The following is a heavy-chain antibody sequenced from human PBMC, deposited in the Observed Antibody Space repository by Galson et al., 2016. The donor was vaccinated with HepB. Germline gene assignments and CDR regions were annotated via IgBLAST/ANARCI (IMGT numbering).Heavy chain of an antibody. D-gene: IGHD1-1*01. CDR1: GFTFSSYA. Sequence: SLRLSCAASGFTFSSYAMTWVRQAPGKGLEWVSAIGGSGGSTYYADSVKGRFTISRDNSKNTLYLQMKSLRAEDTAIYYCARERTKLEFDPWGQGTMVIVSS. J-gene: IGHJ3*01. CDR2: IGGSGGST. V-gene: IGHV3-23*01. CDR3: ARERTKLEFDP.